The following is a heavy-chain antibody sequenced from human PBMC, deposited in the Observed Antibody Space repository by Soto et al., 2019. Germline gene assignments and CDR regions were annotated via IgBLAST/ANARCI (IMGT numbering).Heavy chain of an antibody. CDR1: GFTLNTYA. Sequence: SLRLSCAASGFTLNTYALSWVRQAPGKGPVWVASICSDGSEEYYTDSVKGRFSISRDASKNKLYLQMNSLRVEDTAVYYCAKRLGNDVFDVWGQGTMVTVSS. CDR3: AKRLGNDVFDV. CDR2: ICSDGSEE. V-gene: IGHV3-30-3*02. J-gene: IGHJ3*01. D-gene: IGHD7-27*01.